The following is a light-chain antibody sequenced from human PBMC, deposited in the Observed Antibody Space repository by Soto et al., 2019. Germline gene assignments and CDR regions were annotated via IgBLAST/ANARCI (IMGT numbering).Light chain of an antibody. Sequence: QSLPXQPASVSASPGQSIAVACTGGRTDGDGYDYVSWYQQQAGQAPKLIIYDVDTRPSGLTHRFSGPQSRYTASLTIPGLQAADEADYSCPSYTSSPPFYVFGTGTKVT. V-gene: IGLV2-14*03. CDR1: RTDGDGYDY. J-gene: IGLJ1*01. CDR2: DVD. CDR3: PSYTSSPPFYV.